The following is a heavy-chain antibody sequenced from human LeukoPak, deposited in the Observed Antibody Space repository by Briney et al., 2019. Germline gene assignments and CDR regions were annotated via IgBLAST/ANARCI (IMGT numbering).Heavy chain of an antibody. CDR1: GLTFDGYA. CDR3: TRDLMDYDVSTGLHHYYMDV. V-gene: IGHV3-9*01. D-gene: IGHD3-9*01. J-gene: IGHJ6*02. CDR2: ISWNSGSI. Sequence: GGSLRLSCAASGLTFDGYAMHWVRQAPGKGLEWVSGISWNSGSIGYADSVKGRFTISRDNAKTSLYLQMNSLRVEDTAVYYCTRDLMDYDVSTGLHHYYMDVWGQGTTVTVSS.